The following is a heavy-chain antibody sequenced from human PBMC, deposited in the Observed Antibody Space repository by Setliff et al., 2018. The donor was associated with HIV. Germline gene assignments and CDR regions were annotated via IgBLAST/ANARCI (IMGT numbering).Heavy chain of an antibody. Sequence: LRLSCTASGFTFSSYWMSWIRQPPGKGLEWIGEINHTGSNFYNPSLTSRLSMSIDTSENQFSLNLTSVTAADTAVYYCARGGNSAAAWFDSWGQGTLVTVSS. V-gene: IGHV4-34*09. CDR3: ARGGNSAAAWFDS. J-gene: IGHJ5*01. D-gene: IGHD6-13*01. CDR2: INHTGSN. CDR1: GFTFSSYW.